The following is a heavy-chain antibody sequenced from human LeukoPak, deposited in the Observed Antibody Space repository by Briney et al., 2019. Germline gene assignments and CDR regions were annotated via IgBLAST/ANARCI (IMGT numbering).Heavy chain of an antibody. J-gene: IGHJ4*02. Sequence: GGSLRLSCVASGLTLSDWWMTWVRQDPGKGLEWVSRISDSGAATYYADSVKGRFTISRDNSKNTLYLHMNSLRADDTAVYYCAKVDIPMGRLINSWGQGTLVNVSS. D-gene: IGHD5-18*01. CDR1: GLTLSDWW. V-gene: IGHV3-23*01. CDR2: ISDSGAAT. CDR3: AKVDIPMGRLINS.